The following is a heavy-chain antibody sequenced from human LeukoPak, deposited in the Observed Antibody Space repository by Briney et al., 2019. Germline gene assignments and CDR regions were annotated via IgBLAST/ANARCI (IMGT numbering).Heavy chain of an antibody. CDR1: GFSFSTYG. D-gene: IGHD3-22*01. CDR2: IWYDGSNK. CDR3: AKDLPHYYESSAMGPFDY. Sequence: GRSLRLSCAASGFSFSTYGMHWVRQPPGKGLEWVAVIWYDGSNKYYADSVKGRFTISRDNSKNTLYLQMTSLRAEDTAVYYCAKDLPHYYESSAMGPFDYWGQGTLVTVSS. V-gene: IGHV3-33*06. J-gene: IGHJ4*02.